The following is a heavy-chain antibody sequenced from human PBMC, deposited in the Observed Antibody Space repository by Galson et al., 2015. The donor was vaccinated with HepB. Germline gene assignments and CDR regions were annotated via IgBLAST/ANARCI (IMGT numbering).Heavy chain of an antibody. D-gene: IGHD3-3*01. V-gene: IGHV3-21*01. J-gene: IGHJ4*02. CDR1: GFTFSSYS. CDR3: ARDPASYRTYYDFWSGDDDY. CDR2: ISSSSSYI. Sequence: LRLSCAASGFTFSSYSMNWVRQAPGKGLEWVSSISSSSSYIYYADSVKGRFTISRDNAKNSLYLQMNSLRAEDTAVYYCARDPASYRTYYDFWSGDDDYWGQGTLVTVSS.